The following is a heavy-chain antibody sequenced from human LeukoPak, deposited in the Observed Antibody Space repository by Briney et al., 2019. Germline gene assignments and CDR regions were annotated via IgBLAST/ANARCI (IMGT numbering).Heavy chain of an antibody. CDR2: FDPEDGET. V-gene: IGHV1-24*01. CDR3: ATDPTSRFDY. CDR1: GYTLTELS. Sequence: PGASVKVSCKVSGYTLTELSMHWLRQAPGKGIEWMGGFDPEDGETIYAQKFQGRVTMTEDTSTDTAYMELSSLRSEDTAVYYCATDPTSRFDYWGQGTLVTVSS. J-gene: IGHJ4*02.